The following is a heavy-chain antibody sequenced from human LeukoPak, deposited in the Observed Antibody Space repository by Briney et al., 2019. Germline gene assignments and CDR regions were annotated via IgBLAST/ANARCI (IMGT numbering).Heavy chain of an antibody. Sequence: SETLSLTCTVSGGSISSYYWSWIRQPPGKGLEWIGCIYYSGSTNYNPSLKSRVTISVDTSKNQFSLKLSSVTAADTAVYYCARVITFYYYYYYMDVWGKGTTVTVSS. J-gene: IGHJ6*03. CDR1: GGSISSYY. D-gene: IGHD3-22*01. V-gene: IGHV4-59*01. CDR3: ARVITFYYYYYYMDV. CDR2: IYYSGST.